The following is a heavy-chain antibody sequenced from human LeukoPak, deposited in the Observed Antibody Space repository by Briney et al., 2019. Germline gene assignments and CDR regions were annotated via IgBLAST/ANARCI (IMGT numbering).Heavy chain of an antibody. CDR3: ARGDIVATIFWYYYYMDV. CDR1: GYTLTGYY. Sequence: GASVKVSCKASGYTLTGYYMHWVRQAPGQGLEWVGWINPKNGGSNYAQKFQGRVTMTRDRSISTAYMELSRLTSDDTAVYYCARGDIVATIFWYYYYMDVWGKGTTVTVSS. V-gene: IGHV1-2*02. D-gene: IGHD5-12*01. J-gene: IGHJ6*03. CDR2: INPKNGGS.